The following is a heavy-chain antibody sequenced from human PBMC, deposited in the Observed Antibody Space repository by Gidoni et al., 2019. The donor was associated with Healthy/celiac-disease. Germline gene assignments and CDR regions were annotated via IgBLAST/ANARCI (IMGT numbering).Heavy chain of an antibody. D-gene: IGHD3-10*01. V-gene: IGHV3-21*01. J-gene: IGHJ4*02. CDR1: GFTFSSYS. CDR2: ISSSSSYI. CDR3: ARVAGMAGKDY. Sequence: EVQLVESGGGLVKPGGSLRLACAASGFTFSSYSMNWVRQAPGKGLEWVSSISSSSSYIYYADSVKGRFTISRDNAKNSLYLQMNSLRAEDTAVYYCARVAGMAGKDYWGQGTLVTVSS.